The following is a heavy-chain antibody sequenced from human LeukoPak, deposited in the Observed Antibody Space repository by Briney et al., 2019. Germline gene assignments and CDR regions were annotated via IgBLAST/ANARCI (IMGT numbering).Heavy chain of an antibody. D-gene: IGHD3-10*01. CDR1: GGSISSYY. Sequence: SETLSLTCTVSGGSISSYYWSWIRQPAGKGLEWIGRIYTSGSTNYNPSLKSRVTMSVDTSKNQFSLKLSSVTAADTAVYYCARVRVRGVITVIDYWGQGTLVTVSS. V-gene: IGHV4-4*07. CDR3: ARVRVRGVITVIDY. J-gene: IGHJ4*02. CDR2: IYTSGST.